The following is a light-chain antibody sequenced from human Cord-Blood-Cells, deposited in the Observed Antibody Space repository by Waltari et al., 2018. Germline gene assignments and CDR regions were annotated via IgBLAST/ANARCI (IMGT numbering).Light chain of an antibody. CDR1: QSVSSY. CDR2: DAS. V-gene: IGKV3-11*01. Sequence: EIVLTQSPATLSLSPGESATLSCRASQSVSSYLALYQQKPGQAPRLLIYDASNRATGIPARFSGSGSGTDFTLTISSLEPEDFAVYYCQQRSNWLTFGGGTKVEIK. CDR3: QQRSNWLT. J-gene: IGKJ4*01.